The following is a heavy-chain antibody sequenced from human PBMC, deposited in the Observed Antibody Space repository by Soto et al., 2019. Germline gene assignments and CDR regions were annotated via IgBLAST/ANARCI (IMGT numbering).Heavy chain of an antibody. CDR3: VRDPDTGSFE. V-gene: IGHV4-30-4*01. CDR1: GVSLSSSADY. CDR2: TQYGGSP. Sequence: QVHLQESGPGLVKPSQTVSLTCTVSGVSLSSSADYWDWLRQAPGKGLEWVGTTQYGGSPSYNPSLKSRSSISLDTSKNQFSLKLTSVTAADTAVYYCVRDPDTGSFEWGQGTLVTVSA. J-gene: IGHJ4*02. D-gene: IGHD1-26*01.